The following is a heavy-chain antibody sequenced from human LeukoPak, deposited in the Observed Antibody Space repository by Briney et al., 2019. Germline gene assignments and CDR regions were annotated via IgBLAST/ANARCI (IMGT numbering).Heavy chain of an antibody. CDR3: AKDIGGSYYDYYYYGMDV. Sequence: PGGSLRLSCAASGFTFDDYAMHWVRQAPGKGLEWVSGFSWNSGSIGYADFVKGRFTISRDNAKNSLYLQMNSLRAEDTALYYCAKDIGGSYYDYYYYGMDVWGQGTTVTASS. V-gene: IGHV3-9*01. J-gene: IGHJ6*02. CDR1: GFTFDDYA. CDR2: FSWNSGSI. D-gene: IGHD1-26*01.